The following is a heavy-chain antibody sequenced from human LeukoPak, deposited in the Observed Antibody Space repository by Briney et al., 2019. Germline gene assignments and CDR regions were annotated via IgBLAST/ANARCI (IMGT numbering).Heavy chain of an antibody. CDR2: ISSSGSTI. CDR1: GFTFSSYE. D-gene: IGHD2-2*01. J-gene: IGHJ6*04. V-gene: IGHV3-48*03. Sequence: QSGGSLRLSCAASGFTFSSYEMNWVRQAPGKGLEWVSYISSSGSTIYYADSVKGRFTISSDNAKNSLYLQMNSLRAEDTAVYYCARADCSSTSCFPNYYYYGMDAWGKGTTVTVSS. CDR3: ARADCSSTSCFPNYYYYGMDA.